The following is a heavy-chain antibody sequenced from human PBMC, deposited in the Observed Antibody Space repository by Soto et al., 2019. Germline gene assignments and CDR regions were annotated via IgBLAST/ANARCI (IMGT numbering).Heavy chain of an antibody. Sequence: GGSLRLSCAASGFTFSSYAMSWVRQAPGKGLEWVSAISGSGGSTYYADSVKGRFTISRDNSKNTLYLQMNSLRAEDTAVYYCAKDLYSKKKKYYYGMDVWGQGTTVTVSS. V-gene: IGHV3-23*01. CDR2: ISGSGGST. J-gene: IGHJ6*02. D-gene: IGHD4-4*01. CDR1: GFTFSSYA. CDR3: AKDLYSKKKKYYYGMDV.